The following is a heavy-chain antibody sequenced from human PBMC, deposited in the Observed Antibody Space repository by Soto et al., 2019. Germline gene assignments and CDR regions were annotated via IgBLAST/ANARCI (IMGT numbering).Heavy chain of an antibody. Sequence: EVQLVESGGGLVXXXXXXXXSCAAXGFXXSXXXXXWVRQAXXKGXXXVXSISSSSSYIYYADSVKGRFTISRDNAKNSLYLQMNSLRAEDTAVYYCARENGAAAAGPYYYYGMDVWGQGTTVTVSS. CDR1: GFXXSXXX. D-gene: IGHD6-13*01. V-gene: IGHV3-21*01. CDR3: ARENGAAAAGPYYYYGMDV. J-gene: IGHJ6*02. CDR2: ISSSSSYI.